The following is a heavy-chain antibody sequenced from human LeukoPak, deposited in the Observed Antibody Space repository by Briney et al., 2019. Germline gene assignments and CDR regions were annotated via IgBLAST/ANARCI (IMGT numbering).Heavy chain of an antibody. V-gene: IGHV3-48*02. D-gene: IGHD6-19*01. Sequence: GGSLRLSCAASGFTVSRNYMTWVRQAPGKGLDWVSYISSRSFTIYYADSVKGRFTISRDSAKNSLYLEMNSLRDEDTAVYYCARSVIAVAGYDAFDIWGQGTVVTVSS. CDR3: ARSVIAVAGYDAFDI. CDR1: GFTVSRNY. CDR2: ISSRSFTI. J-gene: IGHJ3*02.